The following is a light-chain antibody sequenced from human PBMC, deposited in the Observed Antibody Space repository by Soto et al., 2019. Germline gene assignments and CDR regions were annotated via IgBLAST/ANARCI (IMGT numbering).Light chain of an antibody. Sequence: QSVLTQSPSASASLGASVKLTCTLSSGHSNYAIAWHQQQPEKGPRNLMKLNRDGSHSKGDGIPNRFSGSSSGAERYLTISSLQSEDEADYYCQTWGTGIVIFGGGTKVTVL. CDR3: QTWGTGIVI. J-gene: IGLJ2*01. V-gene: IGLV4-69*01. CDR1: SGHSNYA. CDR2: LNRDGSH.